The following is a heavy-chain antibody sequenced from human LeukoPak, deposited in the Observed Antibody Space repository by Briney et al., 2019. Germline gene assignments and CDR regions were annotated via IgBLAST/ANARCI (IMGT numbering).Heavy chain of an antibody. CDR1: GFTFRNYW. CDR3: ARDGGLHTNFDY. V-gene: IGHV3-7*01. CDR2: TKPDGTAE. Sequence: GGSLRLSCAASGFTFRNYWMGWVRQAPGKGLEWVANTKPDGTAEYYADSVRGRFTTSRDNANNFLYLQMSSPRGEDTAVYYCARDGGLHTNFDYWGQGTLVTVSS. J-gene: IGHJ4*02. D-gene: IGHD2-15*01.